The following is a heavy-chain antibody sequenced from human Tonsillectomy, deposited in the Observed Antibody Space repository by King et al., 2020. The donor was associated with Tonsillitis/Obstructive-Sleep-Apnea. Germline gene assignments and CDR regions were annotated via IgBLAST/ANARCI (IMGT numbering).Heavy chain of an antibody. Sequence: VQLVESGGGVVQPGRSLRLSCAASGFTFSSYAMHWVRQAPGKGLEWVVVISYDGSIKYYADSVKGRFTTSRDNSKNTLYLQMNSLRAEDTAVYYCAREGGRSSGWYGAYVDYWGQGTLVTVSS. CDR2: ISYDGSIK. CDR1: GFTFSSYA. V-gene: IGHV3-30*04. J-gene: IGHJ4*02. D-gene: IGHD6-19*01. CDR3: AREGGRSSGWYGAYVDY.